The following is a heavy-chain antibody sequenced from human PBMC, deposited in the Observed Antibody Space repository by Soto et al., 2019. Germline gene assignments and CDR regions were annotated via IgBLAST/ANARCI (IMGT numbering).Heavy chain of an antibody. CDR1: GFTFSSYA. Sequence: GGSLRLSCAASGFTFSSYAMSWVRQAPGKGLEWVSVISGSGGSTYYADSVKGRFTISRDNSKNTLYLQMNSLRAEDTAFYYFAKDPSTIVGVGAKYFQHWGQGTRVTVSS. CDR3: AKDPSTIVGVGAKYFQH. J-gene: IGHJ1*01. D-gene: IGHD1-26*01. CDR2: ISGSGGST. V-gene: IGHV3-23*01.